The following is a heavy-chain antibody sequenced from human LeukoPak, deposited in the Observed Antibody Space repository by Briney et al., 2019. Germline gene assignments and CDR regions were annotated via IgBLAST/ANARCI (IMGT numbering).Heavy chain of an antibody. CDR2: INHSGST. CDR3: ASSHDILTGYLL. D-gene: IGHD3-9*01. J-gene: IGHJ4*02. Sequence: SETLSLTCAVYGGSFSGCYWSWIRQPPGKGLEWIGEINHSGSTNYNPSLKSRVTISVDTSKNQFSLKLSSVTAADTAVYYCASSHDILTGYLLWGQGTLVTVSS. V-gene: IGHV4-34*01. CDR1: GGSFSGCY.